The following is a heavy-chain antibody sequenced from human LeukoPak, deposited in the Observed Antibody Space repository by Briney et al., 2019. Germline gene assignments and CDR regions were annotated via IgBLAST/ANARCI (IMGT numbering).Heavy chain of an antibody. CDR2: IYSGGST. J-gene: IGHJ4*02. Sequence: GGSLRLSCAASGFTVSSNYMNWVRQAPGKGLEWVSVIYSGGSTYYADSVKGRFTISRDNSKNTLYLQMSSLRAEDTAVYYCARDSNSYGSGATIDYWGQGTLVTVSS. D-gene: IGHD3-10*01. CDR3: ARDSNSYGSGATIDY. CDR1: GFTVSSNY. V-gene: IGHV3-53*01.